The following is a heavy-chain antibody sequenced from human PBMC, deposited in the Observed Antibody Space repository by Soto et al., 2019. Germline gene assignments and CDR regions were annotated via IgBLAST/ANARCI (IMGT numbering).Heavy chain of an antibody. CDR1: GFTFSNAW. CDR2: IKSKTDGGTT. Sequence: EVQLVESGGGLVKPGGSLRLSCAASGFTFSNAWINWVRQAPGKGLEWVGRIKSKTDGGTTDFAAPVKGRFAISRDDSINMVSMHKNSLKTETTGIYYSTAAYYSTTIVLRFKYWAHGTMVTVTS. CDR3: TAAYYSTTIVLRFKY. D-gene: IGHD2-2*01. J-gene: IGHJ4*01. V-gene: IGHV3-15*07.